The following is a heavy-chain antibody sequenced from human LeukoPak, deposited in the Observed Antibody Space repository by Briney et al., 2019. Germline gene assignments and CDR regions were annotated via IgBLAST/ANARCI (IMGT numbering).Heavy chain of an antibody. CDR2: ISGSGGST. V-gene: IGHV3-23*01. CDR1: GFTFSSYA. D-gene: IGHD3-22*01. J-gene: IGHJ4*02. Sequence: PGGSLRLSCAASGFTFSSYAMSWVRQAPGKGLEWASAISGSGGSTYYADSVKGRFTISRDNSKNTLYLQMNSLRAEDTAVYYCAKESAKYYYDSSGYPTVDWGQGTLVTVSS. CDR3: AKESAKYYYDSSGYPTVD.